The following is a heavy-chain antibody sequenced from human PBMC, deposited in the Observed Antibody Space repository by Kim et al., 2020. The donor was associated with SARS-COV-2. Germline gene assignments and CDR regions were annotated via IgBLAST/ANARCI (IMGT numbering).Heavy chain of an antibody. Sequence: YYTPSLKSRVTIAVDTSKNQFSLKLSSVTAADTAVYYCATTYYYDSKGDYWGQGTLVTVSS. V-gene: IGHV4-30-2*04. CDR3: ATTYYYDSKGDY. D-gene: IGHD3-22*01. J-gene: IGHJ4*02.